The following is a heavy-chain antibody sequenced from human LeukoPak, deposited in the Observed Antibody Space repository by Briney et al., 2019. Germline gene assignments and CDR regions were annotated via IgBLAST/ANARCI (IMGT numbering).Heavy chain of an antibody. D-gene: IGHD6-13*01. CDR3: ARDDIAAAVSYGMDV. Sequence: PSETLSLTCTVSGGSISSSSYYWGWIRQPPGKGLEWVGSIYHSGSTYYNPSLKSRVTISVDTSKNQFSLKLSSVTAADTAVYYCARDDIAAAVSYGMDVWGQGTTVTVSS. J-gene: IGHJ6*02. CDR1: GGSISSSSYY. V-gene: IGHV4-39*07. CDR2: IYHSGST.